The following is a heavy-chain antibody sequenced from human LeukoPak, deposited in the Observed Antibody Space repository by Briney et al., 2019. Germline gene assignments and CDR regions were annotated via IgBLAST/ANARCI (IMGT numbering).Heavy chain of an antibody. CDR2: IGGSGDST. Sequence: GGSLRLSCAASGFTFSTYAMSWVRQAPGKGLEWVSGIGGSGDSTYYADSVKGRFTISRDNSRNTLYLQMNSLRAEDTAVYYCAKDPGYSPTYFDYWGQGTLVTVSS. CDR1: GFTFSTYA. J-gene: IGHJ4*02. D-gene: IGHD6-13*01. CDR3: AKDPGYSPTYFDY. V-gene: IGHV3-23*01.